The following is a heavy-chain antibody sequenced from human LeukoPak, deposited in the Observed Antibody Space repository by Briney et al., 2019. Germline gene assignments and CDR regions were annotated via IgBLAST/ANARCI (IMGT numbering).Heavy chain of an antibody. CDR1: GFTFSSYG. V-gene: IGHV3-30*02. J-gene: IGHJ3*02. D-gene: IGHD5-18*01. Sequence: GGSLRLFCAASGFTFSSYGMHWVRQAPGKGLEWVAFIRYDGSNKYYADSVKGRFTISRDNSKNTLYLQMNSLRAEDTAVYYCAKDLSGYSYGYNAFDIWGQGTMVTVSS. CDR2: IRYDGSNK. CDR3: AKDLSGYSYGYNAFDI.